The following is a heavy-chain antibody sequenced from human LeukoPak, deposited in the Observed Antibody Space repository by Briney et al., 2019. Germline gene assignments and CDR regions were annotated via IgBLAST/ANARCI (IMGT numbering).Heavy chain of an antibody. V-gene: IGHV1-69*13. D-gene: IGHD4-17*01. CDR2: IIPIFGTA. CDR1: GYTFTGYY. Sequence: SVKVSCKASGYTFTGYYMHWVRQAPGQGLEWMGGIIPIFGTANYAQKFQGRVTITADESTSTAYMELSSLRSEDTAVYYCARVPHDYGDYGHFDIWGQGTMVTVSS. CDR3: ARVPHDYGDYGHFDI. J-gene: IGHJ3*02.